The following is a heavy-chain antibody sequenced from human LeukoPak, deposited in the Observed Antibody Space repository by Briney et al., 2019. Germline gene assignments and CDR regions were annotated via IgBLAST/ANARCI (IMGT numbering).Heavy chain of an antibody. CDR3: ARSGYSYEIFDY. CDR1: GYTFTGYY. CDR2: INPNSGGT. V-gene: IGHV1-2*02. J-gene: IGHJ4*02. D-gene: IGHD5-18*01. Sequence: ASVKVSCKASGYTFTGYYMHWARQAPGQGLEWMGWINPNSGGTNYAQEFQGRVTMTRDTSISTAYMELSSLRSEDTAVYYCARSGYSYEIFDYWGQGTLVTVSS.